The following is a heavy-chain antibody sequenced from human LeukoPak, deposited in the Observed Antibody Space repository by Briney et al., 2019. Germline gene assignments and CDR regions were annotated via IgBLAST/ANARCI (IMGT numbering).Heavy chain of an antibody. Sequence: ASVKVSCKVSGYTLTELSMHWVRQAPGKGLEWMGGFDPEDGETIYAQKFQGRVTMTEDTSTDTAYMELSSLRSEDTAVYYCATEGLGVVPYYYYGMDVWGQGTTVTVSS. D-gene: IGHD3-3*01. CDR3: ATEGLGVVPYYYYGMDV. CDR1: GYTLTELS. J-gene: IGHJ6*02. CDR2: FDPEDGET. V-gene: IGHV1-24*01.